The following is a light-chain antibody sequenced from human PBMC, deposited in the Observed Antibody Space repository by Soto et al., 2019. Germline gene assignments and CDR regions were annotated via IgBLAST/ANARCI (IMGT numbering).Light chain of an antibody. V-gene: IGLV2-23*02. J-gene: IGLJ1*01. CDR2: EVS. Sequence: QSALAQPASVSGSPGQSITISCTGTSSDVGSYNLVSWYQQHPGKAPKLMIYEVSKRPSGVSNRFSGSKSGNTASLTISGHQAEDESDYSCCSYGGRNTFVFGPGTKLTVL. CDR3: CSYGGRNTFV. CDR1: SSDVGSYNL.